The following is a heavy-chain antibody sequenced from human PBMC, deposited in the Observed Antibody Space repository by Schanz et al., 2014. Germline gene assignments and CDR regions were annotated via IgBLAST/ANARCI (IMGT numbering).Heavy chain of an antibody. D-gene: IGHD2-2*01. J-gene: IGHJ5*02. CDR2: ISSASSTI. CDR1: GFSFSDHA. Sequence: EVQLVESGGGLVQPGGSLRLSCAASGFSFSDHAMDWVRQAAGKGLEWVSYISSASSTINYADSVKGRFTISRDNAKNSLFLQMNSLRAEDTAVYYCARAGYDADNWFDPWGQGTLVTVSS. V-gene: IGHV3-48*01. CDR3: ARAGYDADNWFDP.